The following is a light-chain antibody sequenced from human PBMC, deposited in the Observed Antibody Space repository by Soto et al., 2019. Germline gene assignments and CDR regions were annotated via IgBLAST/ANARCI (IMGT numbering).Light chain of an antibody. J-gene: IGLJ2*01. CDR1: SSDVGGYKY. Sequence: LTQPASVSGSPGQSITISCTGTSSDVGGYKYVSWYQQHPDKAPKLIIFEVSNRPSGISSRFSGSKSGNTASLTISGLQAEDEADYYCASYTSSSTSVIFGRGTKVT. V-gene: IGLV2-14*01. CDR3: ASYTSSSTSVI. CDR2: EVS.